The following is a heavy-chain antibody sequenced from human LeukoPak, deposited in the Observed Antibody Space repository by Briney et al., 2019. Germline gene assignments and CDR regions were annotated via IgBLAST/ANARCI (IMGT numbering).Heavy chain of an antibody. J-gene: IGHJ6*02. CDR3: AREKLLEWLPSHYYYGMDV. CDR1: GGSFSGYY. CDR2: INHSGST. D-gene: IGHD3-3*01. Sequence: SETLSLTCAVYGGSFSGYYWSWIRQPPGKGLEWIGEINHSGSTNYNPSLKSRVTISVDTSKNQFSLKLSSVTAADTAVYYCAREKLLEWLPSHYYYGMDVWGQGTTVTVSS. V-gene: IGHV4-34*01.